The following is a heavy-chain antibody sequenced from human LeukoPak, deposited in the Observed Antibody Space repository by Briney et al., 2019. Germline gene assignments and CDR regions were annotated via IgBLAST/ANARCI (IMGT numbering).Heavy chain of an antibody. V-gene: IGHV5-51*01. D-gene: IGHD5/OR15-5a*01. CDR3: ARFKYGVYEPFGY. Sequence: GESLQISCQGSGYNFTNNWIAWGRPLSGKGLEFMGYIYPGDSNTRYSPSFQGQVTISADKSISTPYLQRRSLKASDTAMYYCARFKYGVYEPFGYWGQGTLVTASS. CDR1: GYNFTNNW. CDR2: IYPGDSNT. J-gene: IGHJ4*02.